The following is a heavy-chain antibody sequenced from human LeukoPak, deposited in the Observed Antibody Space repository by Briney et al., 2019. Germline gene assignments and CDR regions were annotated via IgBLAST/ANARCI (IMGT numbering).Heavy chain of an antibody. CDR3: ARGRSEPYDFWSGSRGDDAFDI. V-gene: IGHV1-69*05. J-gene: IGHJ3*02. Sequence: SVKVSCKASGGTFSSYAISWVRQAPGQGLEWMGGIIPIFGAANYAQKFQGRVTITTDESTSTAYMELSSLRSEDTAVYYCARGRSEPYDFWSGSRGDDAFDIWGQGTMVTVSS. D-gene: IGHD3-3*01. CDR2: IIPIFGAA. CDR1: GGTFSSYA.